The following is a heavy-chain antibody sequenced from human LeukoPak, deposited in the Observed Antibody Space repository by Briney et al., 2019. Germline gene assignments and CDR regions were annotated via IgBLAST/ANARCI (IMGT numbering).Heavy chain of an antibody. D-gene: IGHD6-19*01. CDR2: IYSGGST. CDR3: ARTMPSCGWPHYMDV. V-gene: IGHV3-53*01. CDR1: GFTVSSNY. Sequence: GGSLRLSCAASGFTVSSNYMSWVRQAPGKGLELVSVIYSGGSTYYADSVKGRFTISRDNSKNTLYLQMNSLRAEDTAVYYCARTMPSCGWPHYMDVWGKGTTVTVSS. J-gene: IGHJ6*03.